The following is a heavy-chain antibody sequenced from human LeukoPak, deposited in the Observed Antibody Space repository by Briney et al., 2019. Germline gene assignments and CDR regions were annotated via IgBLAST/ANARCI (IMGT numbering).Heavy chain of an antibody. V-gene: IGHV3-11*01. D-gene: IGHD6-13*01. CDR2: ISSSGSTI. J-gene: IGHJ4*02. Sequence: PGGSPRLSCAASGFTFSDYYMSWIRQAPGKGLEWVSYISSSGSTIYYADSVKGRFTISRDNAKNSLYLQMNSLRAEDTAVYYCVRADSSSWYESTYYFDYWGQGTLVTVSS. CDR3: VRADSSSWYESTYYFDY. CDR1: GFTFSDYY.